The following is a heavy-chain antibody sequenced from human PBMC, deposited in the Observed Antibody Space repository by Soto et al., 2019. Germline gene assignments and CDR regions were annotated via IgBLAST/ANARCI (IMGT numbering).Heavy chain of an antibody. CDR2: INAGNGNT. CDR3: ARSDDYYDSRGSPLAFDI. V-gene: IGHV1-3*01. D-gene: IGHD3-22*01. J-gene: IGHJ3*02. Sequence: ASVKVSCKASGYTFTSYGIHWVRQAPGQRLEWTGWINAGNGNTKYSEKFQGRVTITRDTSASTAYMELSSLRSEDTAVYYCARSDDYYDSRGSPLAFDIWGQGTLVTVSS. CDR1: GYTFTSYG.